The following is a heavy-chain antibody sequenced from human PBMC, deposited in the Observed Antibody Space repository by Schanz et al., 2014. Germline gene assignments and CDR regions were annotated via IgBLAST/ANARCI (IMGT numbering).Heavy chain of an antibody. J-gene: IGHJ3*02. Sequence: QVQLVQSGGEVKTPGASVKVSCKASGYTFTRSGISWVRQAPGQGLEWMGWTGGSDGNTNFAQKFQGRVTMTTDTSTSTVYIELRSLTSDDSAVYYCTRGGYSYALSTYDIWGQGPMVTDSS. CDR3: TRGGYSYALSTYDI. V-gene: IGHV1-18*01. CDR2: TGGSDGNT. D-gene: IGHD5-18*01. CDR1: GYTFTRSG.